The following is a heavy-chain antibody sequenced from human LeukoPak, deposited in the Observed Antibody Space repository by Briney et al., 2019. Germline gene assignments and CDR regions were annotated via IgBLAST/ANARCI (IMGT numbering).Heavy chain of an antibody. Sequence: SSETLSLTCTVSGGSISSGGYYWSWIRQHPGKGLEWIGYIYYSGSTYYNPSLKSRVTISVDTSKNQFSLKLSSVTAADTAVYYCARGAYYDSSGYFNYWGQGTLVTVSS. CDR2: IYYSGST. V-gene: IGHV4-31*03. J-gene: IGHJ4*02. D-gene: IGHD3-22*01. CDR1: GGSISSGGYY. CDR3: ARGAYYDSSGYFNY.